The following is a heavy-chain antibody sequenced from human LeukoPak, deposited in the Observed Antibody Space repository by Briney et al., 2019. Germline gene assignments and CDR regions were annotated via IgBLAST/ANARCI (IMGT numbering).Heavy chain of an antibody. D-gene: IGHD2-21*01. J-gene: IGHJ3*01. V-gene: IGHV5-51*01. Sequence: GESLKISCKGSGYNFTNYWISWVRQMPGKGLEWMGIIYPGDSDTRYSPSFQGQVTISADKSISTAYLQWRSLKASDTTMYYCARRYCRGGYCYASAFDVWGQGTMVTVSS. CDR1: GYNFTNYW. CDR2: IYPGDSDT. CDR3: ARRYCRGGYCYASAFDV.